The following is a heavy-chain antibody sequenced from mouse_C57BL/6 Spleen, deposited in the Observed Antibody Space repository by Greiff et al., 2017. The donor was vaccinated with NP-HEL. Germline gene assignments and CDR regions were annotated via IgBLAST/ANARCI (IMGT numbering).Heavy chain of an antibody. V-gene: IGHV5-17*01. Sequence: EVKVEESGGGLVKPGGSLKLSCAASGFTFSDYGMHWVRQAPEKGLEWVAYISSGSSTIYYADTVKGRFTISRDNAKNTLFLQMTSLRSEDTAMYYCARHDYYGSSLDYWGQGTTLTVSS. CDR3: ARHDYYGSSLDY. CDR2: ISSGSSTI. J-gene: IGHJ2*01. CDR1: GFTFSDYG. D-gene: IGHD1-1*01.